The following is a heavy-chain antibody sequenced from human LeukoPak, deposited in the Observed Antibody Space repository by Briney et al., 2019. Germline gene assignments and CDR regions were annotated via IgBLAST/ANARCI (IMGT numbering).Heavy chain of an antibody. CDR2: INPSVGGT. D-gene: IGHD3-9*01. J-gene: IGHJ3*02. V-gene: IGHV1-46*01. CDR3: ARRSLRYFDWLSDDAFDI. CDR1: GYTFTSYY. Sequence: ASVKVSCKASGYTFTSYYMHCVRQAPGQGLEWMGLINPSVGGTSYAQKFQGRVTMTRDTSTSTVYMELSSLRSEDTAVYYCARRSLRYFDWLSDDAFDIWGQGTMVTVSS.